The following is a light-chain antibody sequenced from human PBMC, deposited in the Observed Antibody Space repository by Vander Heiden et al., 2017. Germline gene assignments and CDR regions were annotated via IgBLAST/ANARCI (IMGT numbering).Light chain of an antibody. V-gene: IGLV2-11*01. CDR3: CSYACSDTFG. J-gene: IGLJ2*01. CDR1: SSDVGGYNY. CDR2: DVS. Sequence: QSALTQPRSVSGSPGQSVTISCTGTSSDVGGYNYVSWYQQPPGKAPKLMIYDVSKRPSGVPDRFSGSKSGNTASLTISGLQAEDEADYYCCSYACSDTFGFGGGTKLTVL.